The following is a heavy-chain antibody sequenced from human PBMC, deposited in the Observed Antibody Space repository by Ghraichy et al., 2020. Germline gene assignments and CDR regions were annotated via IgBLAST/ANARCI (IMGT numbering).Heavy chain of an antibody. D-gene: IGHD5-18*01. CDR1: GGSFSGYY. Sequence: SETLSLTCAVYGGSFSGYYWSWIRQPPGKGLEWIGEINHSGSTNYNPSLKSRVTISVDTSKNQFSLKLSSVTAADTAVYYCARGPRGYSYGTVWFDPWGQGTLVTVSS. CDR3: ARGPRGYSYGTVWFDP. CDR2: INHSGST. V-gene: IGHV4-34*01. J-gene: IGHJ5*02.